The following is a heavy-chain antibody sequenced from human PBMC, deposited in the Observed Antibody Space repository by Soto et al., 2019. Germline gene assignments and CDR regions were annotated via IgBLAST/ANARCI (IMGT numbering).Heavy chain of an antibody. Sequence: QVQLVQSGAEVKRPGSSVKVSCKASGYIFMSYGITWVRQAPGQGLEWMGCFTADDGDTNYAQKFQGRVTMTTDTSTSTAYMGLRSLISDDTAIDYCARRTLGSAIGVGDYWGQGTLVTVSS. CDR2: FTADDGDT. CDR3: ARRTLGSAIGVGDY. D-gene: IGHD7-27*01. J-gene: IGHJ4*02. CDR1: GYIFMSYG. V-gene: IGHV1-18*01.